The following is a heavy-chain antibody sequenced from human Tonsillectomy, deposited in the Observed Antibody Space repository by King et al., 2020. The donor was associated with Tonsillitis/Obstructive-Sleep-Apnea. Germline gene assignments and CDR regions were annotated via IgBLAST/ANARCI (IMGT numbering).Heavy chain of an antibody. CDR3: ARASGDFPSKDFDY. D-gene: IGHD4-17*01. J-gene: IGHJ4*02. Sequence: VQLVESGGGLVRPGGSLRLSCIGSGFTFSTYSMNWVRQVPGKGLEWVSMITSGGRYIYYGDSVQGRFTISRDDAKSSLDLQMSSLRAEDTGIYYCARASGDFPSKDFDYWGQGILVTVSS. CDR1: GFTFSTYS. CDR2: ITSGGRYI. V-gene: IGHV3-21*01.